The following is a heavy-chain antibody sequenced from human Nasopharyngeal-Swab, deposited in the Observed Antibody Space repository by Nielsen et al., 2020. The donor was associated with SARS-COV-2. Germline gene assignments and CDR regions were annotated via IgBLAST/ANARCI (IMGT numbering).Heavy chain of an antibody. CDR3: ARDRRTVVTPIFAFDI. D-gene: IGHD4-23*01. CDR1: GCTFSSYA. Sequence: SVKVSCKASGCTFSSYAISWVRQAPGQGLEWMGGIIPIFGTANYAQKFQGRVTITADESTSTAYMELSSLRSEDTAVYYCARDRRTVVTPIFAFDIWGQGTMVTVSS. V-gene: IGHV1-69*13. J-gene: IGHJ3*02. CDR2: IIPIFGTA.